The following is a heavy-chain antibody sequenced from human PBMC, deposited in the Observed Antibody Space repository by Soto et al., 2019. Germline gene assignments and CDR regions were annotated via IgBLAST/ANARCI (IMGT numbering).Heavy chain of an antibody. CDR1: GFTFSSYG. J-gene: IGHJ4*02. CDR2: ISYDGSNK. V-gene: IGHV3-30*18. CDR3: AKDRLTDYYFDY. D-gene: IGHD3-16*01. Sequence: GGSLRLSCAASGFTFSSYGMHWVRQAPGKGLEWVAVISYDGSNKYYADSVKGRFTISRDNSKNTLYLQMNSLRAEDTAVYYCAKDRLTDYYFDYWGQGTLVTAPQ.